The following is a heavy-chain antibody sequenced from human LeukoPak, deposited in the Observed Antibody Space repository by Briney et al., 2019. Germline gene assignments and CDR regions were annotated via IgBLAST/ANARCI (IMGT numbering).Heavy chain of an antibody. D-gene: IGHD3-10*01. V-gene: IGHV5-51*01. CDR2: VYPGDSDT. CDR1: GYIFTTYW. CDR3: ARLGHLPSEIVVGEEYYYYYMDV. Sequence: GDSLKISCKASGYIFTTYWIGWVRQMPGKGLEWMGLVYPGDSDTRYSPSFEGQVTISADKSITTAYLQWSSLKASDTAMYYCARLGHLPSEIVVGEEYYYYYMDVWGNGTTVTISS. J-gene: IGHJ6*03.